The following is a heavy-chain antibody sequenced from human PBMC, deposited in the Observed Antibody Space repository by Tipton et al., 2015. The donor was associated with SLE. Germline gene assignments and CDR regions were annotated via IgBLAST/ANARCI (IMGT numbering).Heavy chain of an antibody. D-gene: IGHD4-17*01. J-gene: IGHJ4*02. CDR2: IHYTGST. V-gene: IGHV4-59*11. CDR1: GGSISGHY. CDR3: ARIRPGHGDPFDF. Sequence: TLSLTCTVSGGSISGHYWSWIRQPPGKGLEWIGYIHYTGSTHYNPSLESRVTMSVDTSKNQFSLKLTSVTAADTAVYYCARIRPGHGDPFDFWGQGTLVTVSS.